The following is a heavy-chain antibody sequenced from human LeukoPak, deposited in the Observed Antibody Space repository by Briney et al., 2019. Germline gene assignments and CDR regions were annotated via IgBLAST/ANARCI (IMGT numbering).Heavy chain of an antibody. Sequence: GGSLRLSCEASGFTFSSYSMNWVRQAPGKGLEWVSSISSSSSYIYYADSVKGRFTISRDNAKNSLYLQMNSLRAEDTAVYYCARDYYDSSGPTYYDYWGQGTLVTVSS. CDR2: ISSSSSYI. CDR1: GFTFSSYS. CDR3: ARDYYDSSGPTYYDY. J-gene: IGHJ4*02. D-gene: IGHD3-22*01. V-gene: IGHV3-21*01.